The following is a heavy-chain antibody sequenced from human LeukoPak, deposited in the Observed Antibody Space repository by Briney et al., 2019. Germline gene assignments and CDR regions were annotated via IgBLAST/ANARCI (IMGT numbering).Heavy chain of an antibody. Sequence: ASVKVSCKAPGYTFTDYYMHWVRQAPGEGLEWMGWINPNSGGTNYAQKFQGRVTMTRDTSISTAYMELSRLRSDDTAVYYCAREGDTAMDVNWFDPWGQGTLVTVSS. CDR2: INPNSGGT. V-gene: IGHV1-2*02. CDR3: AREGDTAMDVNWFDP. D-gene: IGHD5-18*01. CDR1: GYTFTDYY. J-gene: IGHJ5*02.